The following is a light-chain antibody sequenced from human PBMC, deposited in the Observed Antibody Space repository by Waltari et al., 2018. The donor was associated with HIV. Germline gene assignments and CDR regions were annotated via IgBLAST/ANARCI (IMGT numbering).Light chain of an antibody. Sequence: QSALTQPPSASGSPGQSVTISCTGTSSDVGGYNYVSWYQHHPGKAPKLMIYEVTRRPAGVPDRFSGSKSCNTASLTVSGLQAEDEADYYCSSYAGSSNLRVFGGGTKLTVL. J-gene: IGLJ2*01. CDR2: EVT. CDR3: SSYAGSSNLRV. CDR1: SSDVGGYNY. V-gene: IGLV2-8*01.